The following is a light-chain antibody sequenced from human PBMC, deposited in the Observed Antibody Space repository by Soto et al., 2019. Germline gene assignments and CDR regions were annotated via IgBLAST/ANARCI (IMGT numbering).Light chain of an antibody. Sequence: SSELTQPPSVSVAPGQTATITCGGTNIGSRRVHWYQQKPGQGPVLVVYGDTDRPSGIPERFSGSNSGNTATLTISRVEAEDEADYYCQVWTGSSDRVFGGGTKLTVL. J-gene: IGLJ3*02. CDR2: GDT. CDR3: QVWTGSSDRV. V-gene: IGLV3-21*02. CDR1: NIGSRR.